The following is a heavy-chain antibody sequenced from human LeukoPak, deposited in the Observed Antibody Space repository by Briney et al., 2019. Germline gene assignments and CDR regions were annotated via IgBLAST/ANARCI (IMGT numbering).Heavy chain of an antibody. CDR3: ARGDDFWSGYRTGSYGMDV. J-gene: IGHJ6*02. Sequence: GGSLRLSCAASGFTFSSYAMHWVRQAPGKGLEWVAVISYDGSNKYYADSVKGRFTISRDNSKNTLYLQMNSLRAEDTAEYYCARGDDFWSGYRTGSYGMDVWGQGTTVTVSS. D-gene: IGHD3-3*01. CDR2: ISYDGSNK. V-gene: IGHV3-30-3*01. CDR1: GFTFSSYA.